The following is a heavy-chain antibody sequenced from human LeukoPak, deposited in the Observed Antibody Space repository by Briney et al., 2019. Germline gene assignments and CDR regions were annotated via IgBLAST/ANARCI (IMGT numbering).Heavy chain of an antibody. CDR2: ISGTGGST. J-gene: IGHJ4*02. D-gene: IGHD2-21*02. Sequence: GGSLRLSCAASGLTFSSYAMSWVRQAPGKGLEWVSAISGTGGSTYYADSVKGRFTISRDNSKNTLYLQMSSMRAEDTAVYYCAKDREVVTAIFIDYWGQGTLVTVSS. CDR3: AKDREVVTAIFIDY. CDR1: GLTFSSYA. V-gene: IGHV3-23*01.